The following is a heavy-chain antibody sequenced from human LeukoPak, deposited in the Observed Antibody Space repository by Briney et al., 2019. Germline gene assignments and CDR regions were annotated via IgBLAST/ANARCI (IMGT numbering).Heavy chain of an antibody. CDR1: GGTFSSYV. D-gene: IGHD3-22*01. CDR2: IIPIFGTT. J-gene: IGHJ6*03. V-gene: IGHV1-69*13. Sequence: SVKVSCKASGGTFSSYVISWVRQAPGQGLEWMGGIIPIFGTTNYAQKFQGRVTITADESTSTAYMELSSLRSEDTAVYYCARAINYYDSSGYHYYYYYYMDVWGKGTTVTVSS. CDR3: ARAINYYDSSGYHYYYYYYMDV.